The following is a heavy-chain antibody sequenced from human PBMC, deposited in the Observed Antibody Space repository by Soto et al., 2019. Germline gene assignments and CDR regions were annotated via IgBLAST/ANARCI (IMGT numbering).Heavy chain of an antibody. D-gene: IGHD1-26*01. Sequence: PGGSLRLSCAASGFTFSSYGMHWVRQAPGKGLEWVAVIWYDGSNKYCADSVKGRFTISRDNSKNTLYLQMNSLRAEDTAVYYCARETRIVGAIPLGAFDIWGQGTMVTVSS. V-gene: IGHV3-33*01. CDR1: GFTFSSYG. CDR3: ARETRIVGAIPLGAFDI. J-gene: IGHJ3*02. CDR2: IWYDGSNK.